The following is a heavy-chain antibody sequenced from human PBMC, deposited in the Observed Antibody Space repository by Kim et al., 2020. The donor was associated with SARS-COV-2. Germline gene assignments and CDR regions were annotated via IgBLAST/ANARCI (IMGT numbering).Heavy chain of an antibody. CDR3: ARKKFFAAGSYSDFDS. J-gene: IGHJ4*02. CDR1: GYTFTAYP. D-gene: IGHD3-10*01. CDR2: INTFDGDT. Sequence: ASVKVSCKTSGYTFTAYPLYWVRQAPGQGLEWMGWINTFDGDTKSSQNFQGRVTITRDTSASTAYMELTSLRSEDTAVYYCARKKFFAAGSYSDFDSWGQRTLVTVSS. V-gene: IGHV1-3*04.